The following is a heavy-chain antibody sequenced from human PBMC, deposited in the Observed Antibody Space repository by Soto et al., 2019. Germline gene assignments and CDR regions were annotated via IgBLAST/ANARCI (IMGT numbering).Heavy chain of an antibody. V-gene: IGHV2-5*02. Sequence: QITLKESGPPLMKPTQTLTLTCSFSGFSPSTSGVGVGWIRQPPGKALEWLALIYWDDEKRYSPSLKSRLTITKDNAKNQVVLTMTKMDPVDTATYYCAHANTDYYDSNGYIDYWGQGTLVTVSS. CDR2: IYWDDEK. D-gene: IGHD3-22*01. CDR1: GFSPSTSGVG. CDR3: AHANTDYYDSNGYIDY. J-gene: IGHJ4*02.